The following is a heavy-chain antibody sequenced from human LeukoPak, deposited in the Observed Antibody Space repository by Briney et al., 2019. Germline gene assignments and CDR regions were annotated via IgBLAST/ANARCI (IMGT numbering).Heavy chain of an antibody. CDR2: IIPIFGTA. CDR1: GGTFSSYA. CDR3: ASIMGYGGNGGARY. D-gene: IGHD4-23*01. Sequence: SVKVSCKASGGTFSSYAISWVRQAPGQGLEWMGGIIPIFGTANYAQKFQGRVTITTDESTGTAYMELSSLRSEDTAVYYCASIMGYGGNGGARYWGQGTLVTASS. J-gene: IGHJ4*02. V-gene: IGHV1-69*05.